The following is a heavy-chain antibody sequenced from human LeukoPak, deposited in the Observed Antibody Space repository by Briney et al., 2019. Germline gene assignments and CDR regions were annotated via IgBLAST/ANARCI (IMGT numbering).Heavy chain of an antibody. V-gene: IGHV5-51*01. Sequence: GESLKISCKGSGYRFTSYWIGWVRQMPGKGLEWLGIIYPGDSDTRYSPSFQGQVTISADKSISTAYLQWSSLKASDTAMYYCAIRPPGRDYYYGMDVWGQGTTVTVSS. CDR3: AIRPPGRDYYYGMDV. CDR1: GYRFTSYW. D-gene: IGHD2-15*01. CDR2: IYPGDSDT. J-gene: IGHJ6*02.